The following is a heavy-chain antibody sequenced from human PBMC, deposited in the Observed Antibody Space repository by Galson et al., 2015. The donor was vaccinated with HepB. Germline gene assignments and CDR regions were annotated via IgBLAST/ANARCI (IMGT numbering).Heavy chain of an antibody. D-gene: IGHD3-10*01. CDR3: ARTPYYGSGNYYNAWFDS. J-gene: IGHJ5*01. CDR1: GYIFSNYA. V-gene: IGHV7-4-1*02. Sequence: QSGAEVKRPGASVKVSCKASGYIFSNYALNWVREAPGQGLEWMGWINTDTGNPTYAQAFTGRFVFSLDTSVTTAYLQISSLKAEDTAVYYCARTPYYGSGNYYNAWFDSWGQGTLVTVSS. CDR2: INTDTGNP.